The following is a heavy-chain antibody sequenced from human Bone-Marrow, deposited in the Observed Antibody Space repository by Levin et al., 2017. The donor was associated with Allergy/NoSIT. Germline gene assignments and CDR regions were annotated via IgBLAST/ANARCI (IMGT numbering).Heavy chain of an antibody. V-gene: IGHV3-30*04. Sequence: GESLKISCAASGFTFNNYAMHWVRRAPGKGLEWVAALSHDGTKKYYADSVKGRLTVSRDNSEDTLYLQVNSLRPEDTAVYYCARGRGYLNVDYWGQGTLVTVSS. CDR3: ARGRGYLNVDY. CDR2: LSHDGTKK. CDR1: GFTFNNYA. D-gene: IGHD3-22*01. J-gene: IGHJ4*02.